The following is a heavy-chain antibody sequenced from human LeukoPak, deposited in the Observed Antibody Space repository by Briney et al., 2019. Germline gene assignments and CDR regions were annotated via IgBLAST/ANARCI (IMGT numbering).Heavy chain of an antibody. CDR1: GFAFSSHG. J-gene: IGHJ5*02. CDR2: VSSTSSV. V-gene: IGHV3-48*01. CDR3: ATWAGAAADFSGPFDD. Sequence: GGSLRLSCAASGFAFSSHGMNWVRQAPGKGLEWISYVSSTSSVYYAGSVKGRFTISRDNARNSLYLQMNSLRAEDTSVYYCATWAGAAADFSGPFDDWGQGTLVTVSS. D-gene: IGHD6-13*01.